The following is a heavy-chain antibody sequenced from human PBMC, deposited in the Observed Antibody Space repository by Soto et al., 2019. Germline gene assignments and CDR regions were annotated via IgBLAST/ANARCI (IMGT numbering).Heavy chain of an antibody. CDR3: ARDGGRHSGGIAY. D-gene: IGHD1-26*01. CDR2: IIPIFGTA. CDR1: GGTFSSYS. Sequence: QVQLVQSGAEVKKPGSSVKVSCKASGGTFSSYSINWVRQAPGQGLEWMGEIIPIFGTASYAQKFQGRVTISAEDSTSTAYMGLSRLGSEETAVYYCARDGGRHSGGIAYWGEGTLVTVSS. J-gene: IGHJ4*02. V-gene: IGHV1-69*01.